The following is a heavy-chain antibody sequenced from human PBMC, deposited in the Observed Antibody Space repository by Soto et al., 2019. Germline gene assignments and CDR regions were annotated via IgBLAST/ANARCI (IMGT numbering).Heavy chain of an antibody. D-gene: IGHD3-10*01. CDR3: ASARTIHYCSGNR. CDR1: GGTFSSYA. Sequence: QVQLVQSGAEVKKPGSSVKVSCKASGGTFSSYAISWVRQAPGQGLEWMGVIIPLFGTANSAQKFQGRVTITADKSTSTAYMELSSLRSEDTAVYYCASARTIHYCSGNRWGQGTLVIFSS. CDR2: IIPLFGTA. V-gene: IGHV1-69*06. J-gene: IGHJ4*02.